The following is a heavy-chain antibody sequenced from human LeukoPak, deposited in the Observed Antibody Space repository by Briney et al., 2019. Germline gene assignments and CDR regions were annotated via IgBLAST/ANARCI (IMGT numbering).Heavy chain of an antibody. Sequence: GGSLRLSCAASGFTFSSYGMIWVRQAPGKGLEWVSGIYGSGGSTYYADSVKGRFTIFRDNSKNTLSLLMNSLRDEDTATYYCAKASVRLRYFDLWGRGTLVTVSS. D-gene: IGHD4-23*01. CDR3: AKASVRLRYFDL. CDR2: IYGSGGST. V-gene: IGHV3-23*01. J-gene: IGHJ2*01. CDR1: GFTFSSYG.